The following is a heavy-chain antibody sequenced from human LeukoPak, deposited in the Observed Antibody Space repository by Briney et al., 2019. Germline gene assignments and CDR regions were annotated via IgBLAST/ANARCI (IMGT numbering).Heavy chain of an antibody. V-gene: IGHV3-74*01. Sequence: GGSLRLSCAASGFTFSSHWMHWVRQPPGKGLVWVSRINSDGSTTDYADSVKGRFTISRDSAKNTLYLQMSSLRAEDTAVYYCARDLGYDFWSGQGYFDLWGRGTLVTVSS. CDR2: INSDGSTT. J-gene: IGHJ2*01. CDR3: ARDLGYDFWSGQGYFDL. CDR1: GFTFSSHW. D-gene: IGHD3-3*01.